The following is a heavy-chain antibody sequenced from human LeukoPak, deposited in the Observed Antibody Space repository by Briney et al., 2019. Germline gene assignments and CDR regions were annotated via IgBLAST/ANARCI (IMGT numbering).Heavy chain of an antibody. Sequence: GGSLRLSCAASGLTVSSNHMSWVRQAPGKGLEWVSLIKSDGTTEYADSVKGRFTISRDNSKNTLFLQMNSLRVENTAVYYCARLRRGYWGRGTPVTVSS. CDR3: ARLRRGY. V-gene: IGHV3-53*01. CDR2: IKSDGTT. J-gene: IGHJ4*02. CDR1: GLTVSSNH.